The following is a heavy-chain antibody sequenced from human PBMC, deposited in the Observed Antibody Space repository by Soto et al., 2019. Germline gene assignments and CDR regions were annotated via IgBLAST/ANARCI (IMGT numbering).Heavy chain of an antibody. CDR3: ARGGVNIVAATPQGAFDI. V-gene: IGHV1-69*02. D-gene: IGHD5-12*01. Sequence: QVQLVQSGAEVKKPGSSVKVSCKASGGTFSSYTISWVRQAPGQGLEWMGRIIPILGIANYAQKFQGRVTITADQSTSTAYMGLSSLRSEDTAVYYCARGGVNIVAATPQGAFDIWGQGTMVTVSS. CDR2: IIPILGIA. CDR1: GGTFSSYT. J-gene: IGHJ3*02.